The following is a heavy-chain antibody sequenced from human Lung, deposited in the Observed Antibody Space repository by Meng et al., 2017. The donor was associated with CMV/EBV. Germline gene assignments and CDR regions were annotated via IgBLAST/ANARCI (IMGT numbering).Heavy chain of an antibody. CDR1: GFVVSSNY. D-gene: IGHD1-1*01. V-gene: IGHV3-53*01. CDR3: ARAGSDYHNSSLSDD. CDR2: IYSGGST. Sequence: GGSLRLXXTASGFVVSSNYLRWVRQAPGKGLVWVSVIYSGGSTYYADSVKGRFTVSRDKSKNTYYLQMNSLRAEDTAVYYCARAGSDYHNSSLSDDWGQGXLVTVSS. J-gene: IGHJ4*02.